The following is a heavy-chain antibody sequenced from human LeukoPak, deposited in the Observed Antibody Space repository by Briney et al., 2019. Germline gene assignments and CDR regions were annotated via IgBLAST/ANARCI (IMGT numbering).Heavy chain of an antibody. V-gene: IGHV3-74*01. Sequence: GGSLRLSCAASGFTFSTYWMHWVRQGSGRGLVWVSRINSEGSSTSYADSVKGRFTISRDNAKNTLYLQMNSLRAEDTAVYYCAGDPFDYWGQGTLVTVSS. CDR3: AGDPFDY. CDR1: GFTFSTYW. J-gene: IGHJ4*02. CDR2: INSEGSST.